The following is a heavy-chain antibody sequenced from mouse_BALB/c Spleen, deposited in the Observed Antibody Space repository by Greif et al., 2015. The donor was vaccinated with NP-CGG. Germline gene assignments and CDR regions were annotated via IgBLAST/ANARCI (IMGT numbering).Heavy chain of an antibody. Sequence: EVKLMESGPELVKPGASGKISCKASGYSFTGYFMNWGKQSHGKSFEWFGRINPYNGDTFYNQKFKGKATLTVDKSSSTAHMELLSLTSEDSAVYYCGRGDRSWFAYWGQGTLVTVSA. CDR2: INPYNGDT. J-gene: IGHJ3*01. CDR1: GYSFTGYF. V-gene: IGHV1-37*01. CDR3: GRGDRSWFAY. D-gene: IGHD2-14*01.